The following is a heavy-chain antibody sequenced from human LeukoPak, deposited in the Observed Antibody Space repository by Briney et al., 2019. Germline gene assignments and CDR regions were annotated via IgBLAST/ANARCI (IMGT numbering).Heavy chain of an antibody. J-gene: IGHJ6*02. V-gene: IGHV4-59*08. D-gene: IGHD3-9*01. CDR2: IYYSGST. CDR3: ARRGVAYYDILTAPKAGMDV. Sequence: SETLSLTCTVSGSSISSYYWSWIRQPPGKGLEWIGYIYYSGSTNYNPSLKSRVTISVDTSKNQFSLKLSSVTAADTAVYYCARRGVAYYDILTAPKAGMDVWGQGTTVTVSS. CDR1: GSSISSYY.